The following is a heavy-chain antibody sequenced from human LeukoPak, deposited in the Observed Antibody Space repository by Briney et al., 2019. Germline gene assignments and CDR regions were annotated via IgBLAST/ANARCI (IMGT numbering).Heavy chain of an antibody. D-gene: IGHD2-15*01. CDR3: ARIGSSHDAFDI. Sequence: GGSLRLSCAASGFTFSSYAMSWVRQAPGKGLEWVANIKQDGSEKYYVDSVKGRFAISRDNAKNSLYLQMNSLRAEDTAVYYCARIGSSHDAFDIWGQGTMVTVSS. CDR1: GFTFSSYA. CDR2: IKQDGSEK. J-gene: IGHJ3*02. V-gene: IGHV3-7*01.